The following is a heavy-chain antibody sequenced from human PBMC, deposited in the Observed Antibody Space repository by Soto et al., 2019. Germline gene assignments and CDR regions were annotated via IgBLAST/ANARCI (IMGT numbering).Heavy chain of an antibody. CDR3: ARGRRYSSSWYSDY. CDR2: ISSSGRT. J-gene: IGHJ4*02. V-gene: IGHV4-39*01. CDR1: GGSISSSSYY. D-gene: IGHD6-13*01. Sequence: QLQLQESGPGLVKPSETLSLTCTVSGGSISSSSYYWGWIRQPPGKGLEWIGSISSSGRTYYNQSLKSRVTISVDTSKNQFSRKLSSVTAADTAVYYCARGRRYSSSWYSDYWGQGTLVTVSS.